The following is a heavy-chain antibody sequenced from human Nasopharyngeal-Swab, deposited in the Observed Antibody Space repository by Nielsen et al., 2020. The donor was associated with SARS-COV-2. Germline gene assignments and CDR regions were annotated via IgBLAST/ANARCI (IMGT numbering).Heavy chain of an antibody. Sequence: GESLKISCAASGFTFSSYWMHWVRQTPGKGLVWVSRINSDGSSTSYADSVKGRFTISRDNAKNTLYLQMNSLRAEDTAVYYYARDLRFFTPSNYYYYGMDVWGQGTTVTVSS. CDR3: ARDLRFFTPSNYYYYGMDV. V-gene: IGHV3-74*01. CDR1: GFTFSSYW. D-gene: IGHD3-3*01. J-gene: IGHJ6*02. CDR2: INSDGSST.